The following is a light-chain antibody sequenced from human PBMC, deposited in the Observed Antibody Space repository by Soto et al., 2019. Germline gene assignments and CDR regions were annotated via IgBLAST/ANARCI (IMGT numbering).Light chain of an antibody. J-gene: IGKJ1*01. CDR2: DAT. CDR3: QQYSSYWT. V-gene: IGKV1-5*01. Sequence: GDRATITCRASQSISRWLAWYQQKPGKAPKLLIHDATSLESGVPSRFSGSGSGTEFTLTISSMKPEDSATYYCQQYSSYWTFAHGTKVDIK. CDR1: QSISRW.